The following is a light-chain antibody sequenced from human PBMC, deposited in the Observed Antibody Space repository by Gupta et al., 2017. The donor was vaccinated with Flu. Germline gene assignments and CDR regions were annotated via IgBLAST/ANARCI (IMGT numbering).Light chain of an antibody. CDR1: RRIERNF. J-gene: IGKJ2*01. CDR3: HQEKISPYT. CDR2: GTS. V-gene: IGKV3-20*01. Sequence: LLWSPGGRGAHSRGGVRRIERNFLAWYHQKPGQAPRILIYGTSSRDTGIPDRFSGGGSGTEFTLTISRLEPEDSGFYYCHQEKISPYTFGQGTKVEIK.